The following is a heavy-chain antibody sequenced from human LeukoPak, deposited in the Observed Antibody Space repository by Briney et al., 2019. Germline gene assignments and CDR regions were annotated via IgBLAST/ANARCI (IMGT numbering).Heavy chain of an antibody. V-gene: IGHV4-34*01. D-gene: IGHD1-26*01. CDR3: ARGKGGGSWEYYYYYGMDV. CDR1: GGSFSGYY. J-gene: IGHJ6*04. Sequence: PSETLSLTCAVYGGSFSGYYWSWIRQPPGKGLEWIGEINHSGSTNYNPSLKSRVTISVDTSKNQFSLKLSSVTAADTAVYYCARGKGGGSWEYYYYYGMDVWGKGTTVTVSS. CDR2: INHSGST.